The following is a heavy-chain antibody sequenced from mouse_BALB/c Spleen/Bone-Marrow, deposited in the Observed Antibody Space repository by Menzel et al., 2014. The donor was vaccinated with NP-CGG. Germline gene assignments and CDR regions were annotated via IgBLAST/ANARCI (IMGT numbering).Heavy chain of an antibody. CDR2: ISSGSSAI. V-gene: IGHV5-17*02. Sequence: EVMLVESGGGLVQPGGSRKLSCAASGFTFSSFGMHWVRQAPEKGLEWVAYISSGSSAIYYADTVRGRFTISRDNPKNTLFLQMTSLRSGDTATYYCARGGNWEDFDYWGEGTTLTVSS. J-gene: IGHJ2*01. CDR3: ARGGNWEDFDY. D-gene: IGHD4-1*01. CDR1: GFTFSSFG.